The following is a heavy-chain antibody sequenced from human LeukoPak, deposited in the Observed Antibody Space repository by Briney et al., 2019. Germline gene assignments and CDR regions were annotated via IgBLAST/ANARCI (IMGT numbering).Heavy chain of an antibody. Sequence: GGSLRLSCSASGFSFSIYAMNWVRQAPGKGLEWVSGISGSGGSTYYADSVKGRFTISRDNSKNTLYLQMNSLRAEDTAVYYCAKLPSIAAVGTFSDYWGQGTLVTVSS. J-gene: IGHJ4*02. CDR3: AKLPSIAAVGTFSDY. D-gene: IGHD6-13*01. CDR2: ISGSGGST. V-gene: IGHV3-23*01. CDR1: GFSFSIYA.